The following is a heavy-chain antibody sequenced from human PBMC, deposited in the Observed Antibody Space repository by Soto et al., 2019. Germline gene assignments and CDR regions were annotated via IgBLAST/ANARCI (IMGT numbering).Heavy chain of an antibody. V-gene: IGHV5-51*01. CDR1: GYSFTSYW. J-gene: IGHJ6*02. D-gene: IGHD2-15*01. Sequence: GESLKISCKGSGYSFTSYWIGWVRQMPGKGLEWMGIIYPGDSDTRYSPSFQGQVTISADKSISTAYLQWSSLKASDTATYYCARSTGYCSGASCSTDFYYYYGMDVWGQGTTVTVSS. CDR3: ARSTGYCSGASCSTDFYYYYGMDV. CDR2: IYPGDSDT.